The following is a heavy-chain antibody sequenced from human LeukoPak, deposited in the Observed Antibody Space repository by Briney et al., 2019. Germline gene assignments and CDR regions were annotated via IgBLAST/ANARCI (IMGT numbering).Heavy chain of an antibody. V-gene: IGHV3-7*01. CDR2: IKQDGSEK. CDR3: ASFSGYFDWLPVY. Sequence: GGSLRLSCAASGFTFSSYWMSWVRQAPGKGLEWVANIKQDGSEKYYVDSVKGRFTISRDNAKNSLYPQMNSLRAEDTAVYYCASFSGYFDWLPVYWGQGTLVTVSS. D-gene: IGHD3-9*01. CDR1: GFTFSSYW. J-gene: IGHJ4*02.